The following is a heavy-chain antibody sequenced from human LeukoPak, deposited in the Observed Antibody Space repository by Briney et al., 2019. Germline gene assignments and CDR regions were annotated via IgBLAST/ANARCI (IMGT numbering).Heavy chain of an antibody. V-gene: IGHV1-69*13. J-gene: IGHJ6*03. Sequence: GASVKVSYKASGGTFSSYAISWVRQAPGQGLEWMGGIIPIFGTANYAQKFQGRVTITADESTSTAYMELSSLRSEDTAVYYCARGYYGSGSYLRDYYYVDVWGKGTTVTISS. D-gene: IGHD3-10*01. CDR3: ARGYYGSGSYLRDYYYVDV. CDR2: IIPIFGTA. CDR1: GGTFSSYA.